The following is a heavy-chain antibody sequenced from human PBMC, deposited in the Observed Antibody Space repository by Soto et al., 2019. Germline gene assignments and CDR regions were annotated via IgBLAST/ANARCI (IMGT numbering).Heavy chain of an antibody. CDR2: IYYSGST. CDR3: ARVGGSGYDLHYYYYMDV. V-gene: IGHV4-59*01. CDR1: GGSISSYY. D-gene: IGHD5-12*01. J-gene: IGHJ6*03. Sequence: SETLSLTCTVSGGSISSYYWSWIRQPPGKGLEWIGYIYYSGSTNYNPSLKSRVTISVDTSKNQFSLKLSSVTAADTAVYYCARVGGSGYDLHYYYYMDVWGKGTTVTVSS.